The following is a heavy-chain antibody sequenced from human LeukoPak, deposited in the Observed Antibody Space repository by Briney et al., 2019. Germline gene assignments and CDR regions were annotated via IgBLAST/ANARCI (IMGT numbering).Heavy chain of an antibody. CDR1: GYTFTSYY. J-gene: IGHJ4*02. D-gene: IGHD3-3*01. CDR3: AREESDYNFSSGGDF. CDR2: INPSDGST. Sequence: ASVKVSCKASGYTFTSYYMHWVRQAPGRGREWMGVINPSDGSTSYAQKFQGRVSMTRDTSTSTVYMKLSILRSEDTAVYYCAREESDYNFSSGGDFWGQGTLVTVSS. V-gene: IGHV1-46*01.